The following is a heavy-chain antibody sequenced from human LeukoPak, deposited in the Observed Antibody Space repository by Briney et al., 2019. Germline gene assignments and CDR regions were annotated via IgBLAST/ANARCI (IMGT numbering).Heavy chain of an antibody. Sequence: PGGSLRLSCVASGFTFSSYAMSWVRQAPGKGLEWVSGISWNSGSIGYADSVKGRFTISRDNAKNSLYLQMNSLRAEDTALYYCAKDIGGRLGYFDYWGQGTLVTVSS. D-gene: IGHD4-23*01. CDR1: GFTFSSYA. V-gene: IGHV3-9*01. CDR2: ISWNSGSI. J-gene: IGHJ4*02. CDR3: AKDIGGRLGYFDY.